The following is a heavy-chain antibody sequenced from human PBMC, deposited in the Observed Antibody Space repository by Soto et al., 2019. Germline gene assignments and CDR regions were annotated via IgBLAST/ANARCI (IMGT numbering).Heavy chain of an antibody. D-gene: IGHD1-26*01. CDR1: GGSFSNYA. Sequence: QVQLVQSGAEVKKPGSSVKVSCKASGGSFSNYALNWVRQAPGQGLEWMGRIVPFVGITKYAQKFQGRVTITADNSTSTADMELSSLRSEDTAVYYCAREMGATNDSWGQGTLVTVSS. CDR2: IVPFVGIT. J-gene: IGHJ4*02. CDR3: AREMGATNDS. V-gene: IGHV1-69*04.